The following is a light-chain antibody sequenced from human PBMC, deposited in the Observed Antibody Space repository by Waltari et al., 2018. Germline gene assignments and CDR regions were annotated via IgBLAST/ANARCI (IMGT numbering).Light chain of an antibody. V-gene: IGKV3-15*01. CDR2: GAS. J-gene: IGKJ4*01. CDR1: QTITDN. Sequence: EIVMTQSPATLSVSPGERATLSCRASQTITDNLAWYQQKPGQAPRLLIYGASTRATGVPARVRGSGSGTEFTLTISHLQSEDFGLYYCQQYNTWPPLSFGGGTKVEIK. CDR3: QQYNTWPPLS.